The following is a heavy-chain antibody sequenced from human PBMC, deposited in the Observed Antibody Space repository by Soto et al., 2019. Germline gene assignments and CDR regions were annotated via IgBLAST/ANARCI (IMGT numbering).Heavy chain of an antibody. J-gene: IGHJ6*02. D-gene: IGHD3-10*01. CDR2: ISGSGGGT. V-gene: IGHV3-23*01. Sequence: PGGSLRLSCAASGFTFSNYAMTWVRQTPGKGLEWVSGISGSGGGTYYADSVKGRFTISRDSSKSTLYLQMNGLRAGDTAVYYCARALYYYGSMDVWGQGTTVTVSS. CDR3: ARALYYYGSMDV. CDR1: GFTFSNYA.